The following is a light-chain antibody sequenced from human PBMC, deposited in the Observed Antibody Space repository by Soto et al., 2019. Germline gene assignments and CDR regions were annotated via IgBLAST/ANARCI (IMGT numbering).Light chain of an antibody. CDR2: DAS. Sequence: EIVLTQSPATLSLSPGDRATLSCRASQSVSSYLAWYQQKPVQAPRLLIYDASNRATGIPARFSGSGSGTDFTLTISSLEPEDFAFYYCQQRRNWPPLTFGGGTKVDIK. CDR3: QQRRNWPPLT. J-gene: IGKJ4*01. CDR1: QSVSSY. V-gene: IGKV3-11*01.